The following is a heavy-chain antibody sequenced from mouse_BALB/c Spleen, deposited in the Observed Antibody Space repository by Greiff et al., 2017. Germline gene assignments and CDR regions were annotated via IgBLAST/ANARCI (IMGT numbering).Heavy chain of an antibody. J-gene: IGHJ4*01. CDR2: IRNKANGYTT. CDR1: GFTFTDYY. V-gene: IGHV7-3*02. CDR3: ARDKGITSYAMDY. Sequence: EVQGVESGGGLVQPGGSLRLSCATSGFTFTDYYMSWVRQPPGKALEWLGFIRNKANGYTTEYSASVKGRFTISRDNSQSILYLQMNTLRAEDSATYYCARDKGITSYAMDYWGQGTSVTVSS. D-gene: IGHD2-4*01.